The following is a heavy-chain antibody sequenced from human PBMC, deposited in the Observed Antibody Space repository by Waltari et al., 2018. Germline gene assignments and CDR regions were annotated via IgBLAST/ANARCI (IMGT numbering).Heavy chain of an antibody. CDR1: GFYLRAYA. J-gene: IGHJ4*02. Sequence: EVQLLESGGGLVQPGRPLRPTCWALGFYLRAYAMSWVRQAPGKGLEWVSILRSSGNGKYYADSVKGRFSIARDTSKNTLYLHMSSLRVEDTAVYYCAKLMRDILTGPDYWGQGTLVTVSS. V-gene: IGHV3-23*01. CDR2: LRSSGNGK. D-gene: IGHD3-9*01. CDR3: AKLMRDILTGPDY.